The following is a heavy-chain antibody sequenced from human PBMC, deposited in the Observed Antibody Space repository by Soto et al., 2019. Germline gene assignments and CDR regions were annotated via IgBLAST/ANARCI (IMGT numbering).Heavy chain of an antibody. CDR1: GFTFSSCA. D-gene: IGHD1-7*01. J-gene: IGHJ4*02. Sequence: GGSLRLSCAASGFTFSSCAMNWVRQAPGKGLEWVSTISGSGESTYYADSVKGRFTISRDNAKSTLYLQMNSLRAEDTAVYYCAKDRWNYDYFDFWGQGTLVTVSS. CDR3: AKDRWNYDYFDF. CDR2: ISGSGEST. V-gene: IGHV3-23*01.